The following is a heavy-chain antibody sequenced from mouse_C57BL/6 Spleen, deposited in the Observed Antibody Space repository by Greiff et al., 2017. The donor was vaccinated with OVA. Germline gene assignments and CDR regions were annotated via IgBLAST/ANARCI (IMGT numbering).Heavy chain of an antibody. CDR1: GYTFTSYW. J-gene: IGHJ3*01. D-gene: IGHD1-1*01. CDR3: ARWYYGSPWFAY. V-gene: IGHV1-59*01. CDR2: IDPSDSYT. Sequence: VQLQQPGAELVRPGTSVKLSCKASGYTFTSYWMHWVKQRPGQGLEWIGVIDPSDSYTNYNQKFKGKATLTVDTSSSTAYMQLSSLTSEDSAVYYCARWYYGSPWFAYWGQGTLVTVSA.